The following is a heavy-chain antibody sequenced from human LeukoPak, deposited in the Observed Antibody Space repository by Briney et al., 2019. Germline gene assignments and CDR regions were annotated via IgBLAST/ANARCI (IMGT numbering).Heavy chain of an antibody. Sequence: GGSLRLSCTASGFTFGDYAMSWVRQAPGKGLEWVGFIRTKAHGGTTEYAASVKGRFTISRDDSKSIAYLQMNSLKTEDTAVYYCTRGGSSWYWLDYWGQGTLVTV. CDR2: IRTKAHGGTT. D-gene: IGHD6-13*01. V-gene: IGHV3-49*04. J-gene: IGHJ4*02. CDR1: GFTFGDYA. CDR3: TRGGSSWYWLDY.